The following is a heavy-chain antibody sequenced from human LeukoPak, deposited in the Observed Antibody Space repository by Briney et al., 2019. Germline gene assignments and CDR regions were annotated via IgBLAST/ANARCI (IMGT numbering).Heavy chain of an antibody. J-gene: IGHJ4*02. D-gene: IGHD3-3*01. CDR2: INPHSGGT. V-gene: IGHV1-2*02. CDR3: ARDPPYSDFWSGYYPGD. CDR1: GYTFTGYY. Sequence: ASVKVSCKASGYTFTGYYMHWVRQAPGQGLGWMGWINPHSGGTNYAKRFQGRVTMTRDTSISTAYMQLSRLRSDDTAVYYCARDPPYSDFWSGYYPGDWGQGTLVTVSS.